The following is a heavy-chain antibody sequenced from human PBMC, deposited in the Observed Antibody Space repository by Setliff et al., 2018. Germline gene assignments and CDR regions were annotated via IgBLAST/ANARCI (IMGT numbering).Heavy chain of an antibody. D-gene: IGHD6-13*01. CDR2: VYCGDSDT. CDR3: ATARLASRWYVVDLDY. J-gene: IGHJ4*02. Sequence: PGESLKISCKASEYTFTNYWIGWVRQMPGKGLEWMGVVYCGDSDTRYSPSFQGQVTMSADKSISTAYLQWSSLKASDSAMYYCATARLASRWYVVDLDYRGPGTLVTVSS. CDR1: EYTFTNYW. V-gene: IGHV5-51*01.